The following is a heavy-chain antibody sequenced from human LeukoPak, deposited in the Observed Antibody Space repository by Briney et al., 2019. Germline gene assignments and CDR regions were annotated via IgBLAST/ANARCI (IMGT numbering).Heavy chain of an antibody. J-gene: IGHJ4*02. CDR2: INTSGGT. Sequence: NPSETLSLTCTVSGGSISSGSYYWNWIRQPAGKGLEWIGRINTSGGTSYDPSLKSRVTMSVDTSKNQFSLKLNSVTAADTAVYYCARDPFRSSFDSWGQGTLVTVSS. V-gene: IGHV4-61*02. D-gene: IGHD1-26*01. CDR1: GGSISSGSYY. CDR3: ARDPFRSSFDS.